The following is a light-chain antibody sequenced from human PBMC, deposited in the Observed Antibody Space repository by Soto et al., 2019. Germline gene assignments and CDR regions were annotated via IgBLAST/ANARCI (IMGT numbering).Light chain of an antibody. CDR2: GAS. CDR3: QQYVNSPRT. Sequence: EIVMTQSPATLSVSPGERATLSCRASQSVSSNLAWYQQKPGQAPRLLIYGASTRATGIPARFSGSGSGTEFTLTISSLQSEDFAVYYCQQYVNSPRTFGQGTKVEIK. J-gene: IGKJ1*01. V-gene: IGKV3-15*01. CDR1: QSVSSN.